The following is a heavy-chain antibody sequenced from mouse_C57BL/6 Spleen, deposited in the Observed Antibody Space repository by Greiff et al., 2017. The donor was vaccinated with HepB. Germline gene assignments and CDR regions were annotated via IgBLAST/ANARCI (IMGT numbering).Heavy chain of an antibody. Sequence: EVKVVESGGGLVKPGGSLKLSCAASGFTFSDYGMHWVRQAPEKGLEWVAYISSGSSTIYYADTVKGRFTISRDNAKNTLFLQMTSLRSEDTAMYYCAVVGGYYGSVDYWGQGTTLTVSS. CDR3: AVVGGYYGSVDY. CDR2: ISSGSSTI. V-gene: IGHV5-17*01. CDR1: GFTFSDYG. J-gene: IGHJ2*01. D-gene: IGHD1-1*01.